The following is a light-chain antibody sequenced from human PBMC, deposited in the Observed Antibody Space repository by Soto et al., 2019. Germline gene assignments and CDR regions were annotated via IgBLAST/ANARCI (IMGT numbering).Light chain of an antibody. CDR1: QGISNS. J-gene: IGKJ4*02. CDR2: AAS. V-gene: IGKV1-17*03. CDR3: IHYNSYSLT. Sequence: DIQMTQSPSAMSASLGDRVTITCRASQGISNSVAWFQQKPGKVHKRLTYAASTLQSGVPSRFGGSGSGTALTLTISSLQPEDFATYYCIHYNSYSLTFGRGTLVDIX.